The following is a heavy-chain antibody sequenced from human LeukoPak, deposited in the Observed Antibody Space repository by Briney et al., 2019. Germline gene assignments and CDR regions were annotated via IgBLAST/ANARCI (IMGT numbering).Heavy chain of an antibody. J-gene: IGHJ4*02. CDR1: GFSLRTSGMC. D-gene: IGHD6-13*01. CDR2: LDWDDDK. CDR3: ARTYSSSWYRAYYFDY. V-gene: IGHV2-70*01. Sequence: SGPTLVNPTQTLTLTCTFSGFSLRTSGMCVSWIRQPPGKALEWLALLDWDDDKYYSTSLKTRLTISKDTSKNQVVLTMTNMDPVDTATYYCARTYSSSWYRAYYFDYWGQGTLVSVSS.